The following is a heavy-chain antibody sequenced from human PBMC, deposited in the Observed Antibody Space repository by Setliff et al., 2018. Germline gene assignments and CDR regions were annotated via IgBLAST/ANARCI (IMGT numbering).Heavy chain of an antibody. D-gene: IGHD5-18*01. CDR3: ARAPSVELVTIRTNSWFTY. CDR1: GYTFRNYA. Sequence: GASVKVSCKAPGYTFRNYAFAWVRQAPGQGLEWVGWISVYNGDTNYAQKFQGRVTLTTDTSTSTAYMELRSLTSDDSAFYYCARAPSVELVTIRTNSWFTYWGQGTLVTV. V-gene: IGHV1-18*01. CDR2: ISVYNGDT. J-gene: IGHJ4*02.